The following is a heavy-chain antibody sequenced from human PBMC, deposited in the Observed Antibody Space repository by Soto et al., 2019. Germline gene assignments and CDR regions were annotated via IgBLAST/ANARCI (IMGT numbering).Heavy chain of an antibody. V-gene: IGHV4-31*03. D-gene: IGHD2-15*01. J-gene: IGHJ5*02. CDR3: ARDGGSGGPDWFDP. CDR2: IYYSGST. CDR1: GGSISSGGYY. Sequence: QVQLQESGPGLVKPSQTLSLTCTVSGGSISSGGYYWSWIRQHPGKGLEWIGYIYYSGSTYYNPSLKSRVTMSVDTSKNQFSLKLSSVTAADTAVYYCARDGGSGGPDWFDPWGQGTLVTVSS.